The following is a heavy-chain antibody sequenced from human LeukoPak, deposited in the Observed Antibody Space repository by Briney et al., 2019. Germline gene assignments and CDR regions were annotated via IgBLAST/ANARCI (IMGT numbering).Heavy chain of an antibody. Sequence: GGSLRLSCAASGFSFSSYAMNLVRQAPGKGLEWVSAISNTGRTSYADSVKGRLTISRDNSKNTLYLQMNNLTAEDTAIYYCAKDWGFWGQGTLVTVSS. CDR1: GFSFSSYA. V-gene: IGHV3-23*01. D-gene: IGHD7-27*01. CDR2: ISNTGRT. J-gene: IGHJ4*02. CDR3: AKDWGF.